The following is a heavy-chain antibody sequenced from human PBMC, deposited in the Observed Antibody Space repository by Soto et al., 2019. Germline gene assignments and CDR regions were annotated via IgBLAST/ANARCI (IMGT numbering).Heavy chain of an antibody. CDR3: ARSPRVRGGTASRGC. Sequence: QVQLVESGGGVVQPGRSLRLSCAASGFTFDNFGMHWVRQAPGKGLEWVSVIYYDGSKKYYADSVRGRFTISRDNSKNMLDLQMDSLRAEDTATYDCARSPRVRGGTASRGCWGQGTLVTVSA. CDR2: IYYDGSKK. J-gene: IGHJ4*02. CDR1: GFTFDNFG. D-gene: IGHD3-10*01. V-gene: IGHV3-33*01.